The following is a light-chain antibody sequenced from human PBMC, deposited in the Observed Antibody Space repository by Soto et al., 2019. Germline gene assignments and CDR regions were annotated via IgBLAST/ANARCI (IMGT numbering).Light chain of an antibody. CDR3: QKYENWPRT. CDR1: QTVRSN. J-gene: IGKJ1*01. V-gene: IGKV3-15*01. Sequence: ELVMTQSPVTLSVSPGDSATLFCRASQTVRSNLAWYQQKPGQAPRLLIYGESTRATDLPDRLRGSGSGTELNLSISRLQSEDIAVYYCQKYENWPRTCGQGTKVDIK. CDR2: GES.